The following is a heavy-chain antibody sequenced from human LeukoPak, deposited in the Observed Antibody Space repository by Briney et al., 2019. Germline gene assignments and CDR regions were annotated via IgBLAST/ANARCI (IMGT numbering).Heavy chain of an antibody. J-gene: IGHJ4*02. D-gene: IGHD2-2*01. V-gene: IGHV1-69*01. CDR2: IIPMVGTA. CDR3: ARDLYCNRTSCSV. Sequence: ASVKVFCKASGGTFSTYAISWVRQAPGQGLEWVGVIIPMVGTATYAQRFQGRVTITADESTSTAYMELSSLRSEDTAVYYCARDLYCNRTSCSVWGQGTLVIVSS. CDR1: GGTFSTYA.